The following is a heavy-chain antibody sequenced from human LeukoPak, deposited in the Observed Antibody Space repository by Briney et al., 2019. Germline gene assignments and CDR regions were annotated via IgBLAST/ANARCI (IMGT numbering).Heavy chain of an antibody. D-gene: IGHD4-17*01. CDR2: ISYDGSNK. V-gene: IGHV3-30*04. J-gene: IGHJ4*02. Sequence: PGGYLRLSCAASGFAFSTYPVHWVRQAPGKGLEWVAVISYDGSNKYYADSVKGRFTISRDNSKNTLYLQMNSLRAEDTAIYYCASRHYDFGYYWGQGTLVTVSS. CDR3: ASRHYDFGYY. CDR1: GFAFSTYP.